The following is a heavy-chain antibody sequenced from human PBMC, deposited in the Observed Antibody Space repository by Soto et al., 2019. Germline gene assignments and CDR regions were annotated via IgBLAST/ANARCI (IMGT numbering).Heavy chain of an antibody. CDR3: ARDVLGGAYDFRH. Sequence: EVQLVESGGGLVQPGGSLRLSCAASGFAVSNYFMTWVRQAPGKGLEWVLVISSNGGTFYADSVKGRFTISRDSSKNTLDLQMDSLRVEDTAVYHCARDVLGGAYDFRHGGQGTLVTVSS. V-gene: IGHV3-66*01. CDR1: GFAVSNYF. J-gene: IGHJ4*02. D-gene: IGHD3-3*01. CDR2: ISSNGGT.